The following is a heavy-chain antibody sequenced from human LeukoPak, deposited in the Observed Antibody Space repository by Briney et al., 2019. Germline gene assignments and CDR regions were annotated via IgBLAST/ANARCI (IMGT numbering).Heavy chain of an antibody. Sequence: GGCLRLSCADCGFIFSKEYMRWVGEARGKGVEWGSMMSGAGDTYYADSVKGRFTISRDNPKTPLYLQMNSLRAEDTALYYCVKRAGYGYPYSFDYWGQGTLVTVSS. CDR1: GFIFSKEY. CDR2: MSGAGDT. J-gene: IGHJ4*02. CDR3: VKRAGYGYPYSFDY. D-gene: IGHD5-18*01. V-gene: IGHV3-53*01.